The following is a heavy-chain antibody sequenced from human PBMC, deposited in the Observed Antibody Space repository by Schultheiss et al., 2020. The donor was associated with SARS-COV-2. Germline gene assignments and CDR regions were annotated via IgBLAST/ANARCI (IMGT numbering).Heavy chain of an antibody. J-gene: IGHJ5*02. CDR1: GGSVSGGSYY. CDR2: IYYSGST. V-gene: IGHV4-61*01. D-gene: IGHD3-22*01. Sequence: SETLSLTCSVSGGSVSGGSYYWSWIRQSPGRGLEWIGYIYYSGSTKYNPSLKSRVTISIDTSKNQFSLRLSSVTAADTAVYYCARGDSLGWFDPWGQGTLVTVSS. CDR3: ARGDSLGWFDP.